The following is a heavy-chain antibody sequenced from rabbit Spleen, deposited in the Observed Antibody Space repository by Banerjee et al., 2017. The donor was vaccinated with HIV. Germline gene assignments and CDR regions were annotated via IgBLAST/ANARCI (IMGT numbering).Heavy chain of an antibody. Sequence: QSLEESGGGLVKPGGTLTLTCKASGIDFSSYYYMCWVRQAPGKGLEWIGCIWTGSSGSTYYASWAKGRFTISKTSSTTVTLQMTSLTVADTATYFCARGSATMTMVITGYYLGLWGQGTLVTVS. J-gene: IGHJ4*01. CDR1: GIDFSSYYY. V-gene: IGHV1S40*01. CDR2: IWTGSSGST. CDR3: ARGSATMTMVITGYYLGL. D-gene: IGHD2-1*01.